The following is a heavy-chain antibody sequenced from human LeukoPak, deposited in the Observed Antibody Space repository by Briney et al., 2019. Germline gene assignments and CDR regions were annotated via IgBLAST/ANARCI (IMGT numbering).Heavy chain of an antibody. J-gene: IGHJ5*02. V-gene: IGHV4-38-2*02. D-gene: IGHD3-9*01. CDR3: ARGEYYDILTGYYKKNWFDP. Sequence: SETLSLACTVSGYSITTGYYWAWIRQPPGKGPEWVGSMYHNSGATFYSPSLKSRVTISVDTSKNQFSLKLSSVTAADTAVYYCARGEYYDILTGYYKKNWFDPWGQGTLVTVSS. CDR1: GYSITTGYY. CDR2: MYHNSGAT.